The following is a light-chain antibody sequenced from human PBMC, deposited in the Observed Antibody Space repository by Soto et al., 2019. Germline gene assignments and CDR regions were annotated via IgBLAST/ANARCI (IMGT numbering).Light chain of an antibody. CDR3: QQFNSYPIT. CDR1: QGISSN. J-gene: IGKJ5*01. CDR2: AAS. V-gene: IGKV1-9*01. Sequence: DIQLNQSPSFLSASVGDRVTITCRASQGISSNLAWYQQKPGKAPKLLIYAASTLQSGVPSRFSGSGSGTEFTLTISSLQPEDFATYYCQQFNSYPITFGHGTRLEIK.